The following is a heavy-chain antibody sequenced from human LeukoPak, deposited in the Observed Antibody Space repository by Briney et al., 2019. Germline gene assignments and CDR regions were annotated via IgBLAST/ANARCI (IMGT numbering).Heavy chain of an antibody. J-gene: IGHJ4*02. CDR2: ISSSGSTI. Sequence: AGGSLRLSCAASGFTFSSYEMNWVRQAPGKGLEWVSYISSSGSTIYYADSVKGRFTISRDNAKNSLYLQMNSLRAEDTAVYYCARDVFRGGSCYWNYWGQGTLVTVSS. V-gene: IGHV3-48*03. CDR1: GFTFSSYE. D-gene: IGHD2-15*01. CDR3: ARDVFRGGSCYWNY.